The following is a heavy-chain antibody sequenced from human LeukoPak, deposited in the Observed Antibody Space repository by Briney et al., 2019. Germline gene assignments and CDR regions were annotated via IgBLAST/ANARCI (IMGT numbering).Heavy chain of an antibody. Sequence: SETLSLTCTVSGVSISSGDYYWSWIRQPPGKGLEWIGYIYYSGSTYYNPSLKSRVTISVDTSKNQFSLKLSSVTAADTAVYYCARGGRTGALGYWGQGTLVTVSS. V-gene: IGHV4-30-4*01. CDR2: IYYSGST. J-gene: IGHJ4*02. CDR1: GVSISSGDYY. CDR3: ARGGRTGALGY. D-gene: IGHD7-27*01.